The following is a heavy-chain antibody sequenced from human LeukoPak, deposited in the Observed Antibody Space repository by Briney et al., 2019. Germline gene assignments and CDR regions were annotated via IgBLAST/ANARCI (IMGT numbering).Heavy chain of an antibody. CDR2: IKQDGSEK. CDR1: GFTYSSYW. D-gene: IGHD1-26*01. V-gene: IGHV3-7*03. J-gene: IGHJ4*02. CDR3: TRDYRGTFDY. Sequence: GGSLRLSCVASGFTYSSYWMSWVRQAPGKGLEWVANIKQDGSEKNYVDSVKGRYTISRDNAKNSLYLQMNSLRAEDTAVYYCTRDYRGTFDYWGQGTLVTVSS.